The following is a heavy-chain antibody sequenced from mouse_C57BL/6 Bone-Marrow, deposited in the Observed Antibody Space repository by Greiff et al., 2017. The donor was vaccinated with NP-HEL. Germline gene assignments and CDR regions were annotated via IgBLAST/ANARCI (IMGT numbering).Heavy chain of an antibody. J-gene: IGHJ2*01. D-gene: IGHD1-1*01. V-gene: IGHV1-64*01. CDR2: IHPNSGST. Sequence: QVQLQQPGAELVKPGASVKLSCKASGYTFTSYWMHWVKQRPGQGLEWIGMIHPNSGSTNYNEKFKSKATLTVDKSSSTAYMQLSSLTSEDSAVYYCARSDYYGSSYVPFDDWGQGTTLTVSS. CDR3: ARSDYYGSSYVPFDD. CDR1: GYTFTSYW.